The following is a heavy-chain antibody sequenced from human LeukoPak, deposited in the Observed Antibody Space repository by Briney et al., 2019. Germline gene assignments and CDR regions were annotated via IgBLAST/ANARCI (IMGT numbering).Heavy chain of an antibody. Sequence: GGSLRLSCAASGFTFSTYTMHWVRQAPGKGLEWVACISFDGSNTYYADSVKGRFTISRDNSKNTLYLQMNSLRAEDTAVYYCARAGYYLSPYFFDYWGQGTLVTVSS. J-gene: IGHJ4*02. V-gene: IGHV3-30-3*01. CDR3: ARAGYYLSPYFFDY. D-gene: IGHD3-3*01. CDR1: GFTFSTYT. CDR2: ISFDGSNT.